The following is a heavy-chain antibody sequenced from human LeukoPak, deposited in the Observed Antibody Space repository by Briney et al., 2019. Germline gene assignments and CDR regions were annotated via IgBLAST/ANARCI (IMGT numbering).Heavy chain of an antibody. D-gene: IGHD6-13*01. Sequence: GGSLRLSCAASGFTFRSYSMKWVRQAPGKGLEWVSSINSSSSYIYYADSVKGRFTISRDNAKNLLYLQMNSLRAEDTAVYYCARYSDTGYSSSWYSTPFDYWGQGTLVTVSS. CDR3: ARYSDTGYSSSWYSTPFDY. V-gene: IGHV3-21*06. J-gene: IGHJ4*02. CDR2: INSSSSYI. CDR1: GFTFRSYS.